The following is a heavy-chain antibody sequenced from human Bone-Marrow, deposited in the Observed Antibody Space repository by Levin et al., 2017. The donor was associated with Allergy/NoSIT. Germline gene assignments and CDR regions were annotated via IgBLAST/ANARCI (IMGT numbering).Heavy chain of an antibody. CDR3: AKRGRDCSGGACTSLAFDV. D-gene: IGHD2-15*01. J-gene: IGHJ3*01. Sequence: HTGGSLRLSCEASGLAFSVYAMHWVRQAPGKGLEWVSDISGGGGRANYADSVKGRFTISRDNSKNTVYLQLNSLRAEDTALYYCAKRGRDCSGGACTSLAFDVWGQGTMVIVSS. CDR2: ISGGGGRA. V-gene: IGHV3-23*01. CDR1: GLAFSVYA.